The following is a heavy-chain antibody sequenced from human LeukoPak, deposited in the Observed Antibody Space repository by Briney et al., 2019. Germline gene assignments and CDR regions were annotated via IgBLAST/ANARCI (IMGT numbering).Heavy chain of an antibody. CDR1: GGSINSGGYY. Sequence: SETLSLTCTVSGGSINSGGYYWSWIRQPAGKGLEWIGRIYSSGSTNYNPSLKSRVTISVDTSKNQFSLKLSSVTAADTAVYYCARGLWQVSYWGQGTLVTVSS. CDR3: ARGLWQVSY. J-gene: IGHJ4*02. CDR2: IYSSGST. D-gene: IGHD6-19*01. V-gene: IGHV4-61*02.